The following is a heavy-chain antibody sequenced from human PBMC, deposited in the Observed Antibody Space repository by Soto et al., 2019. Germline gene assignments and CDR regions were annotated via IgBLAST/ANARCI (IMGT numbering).Heavy chain of an antibody. D-gene: IGHD1-1*01. J-gene: IGHJ6*02. V-gene: IGHV3-21*02. Sequence: EVQLVGSGGGLVKPGGSLRLSCAASVFTFRTFSMNWVRQAPGKGLEWVSSISSSSTYIYYADSVKGRFTISRDNAKNSLYLQMNRLRAEDTAVYYCARWNDDDYCYYYCMDVWGQGTTVTVSS. CDR2: ISSSSTYI. CDR3: ARWNDDDYCYYYCMDV. CDR1: VFTFRTFS.